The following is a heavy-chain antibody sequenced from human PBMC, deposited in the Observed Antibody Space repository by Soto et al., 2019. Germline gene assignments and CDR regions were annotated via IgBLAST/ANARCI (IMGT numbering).Heavy chain of an antibody. V-gene: IGHV4-34*01. J-gene: IGHJ4*02. CDR3: ARGTKNSYVILTGFYSPGHYFDY. CDR1: SGSFSGYY. Sequence: SETLSLTCAVYSGSFSGYYWSWIRQPPGKGLEWIGEINHSGSTNYNPSLKSRVTISVDTFKNQFSLKLSSVTAADTAVYYCARGTKNSYVILTGFYSPGHYFDYWGQGTLVTVS. D-gene: IGHD3-9*01. CDR2: INHSGST.